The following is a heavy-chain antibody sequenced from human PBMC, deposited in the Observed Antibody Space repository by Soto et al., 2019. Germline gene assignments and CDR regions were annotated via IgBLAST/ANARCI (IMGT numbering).Heavy chain of an antibody. J-gene: IGHJ4*02. Sequence: ETLSLTCTVSGGSISGYYWTWIRQPPGKGLEWVGSLFYGGTTDYNPSLKSRLTMSLDTSKNHFSLKLRSVTAADTAVYYCARHRGPAPVYWGQGTLVTVSS. CDR2: LFYGGTT. CDR1: GGSISGYY. D-gene: IGHD3-10*01. V-gene: IGHV4-39*01. CDR3: ARHRGPAPVY.